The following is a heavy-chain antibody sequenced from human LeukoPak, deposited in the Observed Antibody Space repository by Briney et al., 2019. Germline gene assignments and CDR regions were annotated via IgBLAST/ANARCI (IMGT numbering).Heavy chain of an antibody. Sequence: VASVKVSCKASGGTFSSYAISWVRQAPGKGLEWMGGFDPEDGETIYAQKFQGRVTMTEDTSTDTAYMELSSLRSEDTAVYYCAPLGALEWLPWGQGTLVTVSS. V-gene: IGHV1-24*01. CDR1: GGTFSSYA. CDR3: APLGALEWLP. CDR2: FDPEDGET. J-gene: IGHJ5*02. D-gene: IGHD3-3*01.